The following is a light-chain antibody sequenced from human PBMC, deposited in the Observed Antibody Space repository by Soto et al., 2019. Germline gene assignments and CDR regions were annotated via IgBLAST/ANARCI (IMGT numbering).Light chain of an antibody. J-gene: IGKJ1*01. CDR2: DAS. Sequence: DIQMTQSPTSLSASVGDRVTITCRASQSIRTYLSWYQQKPGKAPKLLIYDASTLESGVPSRFSGSGSGSEFSLTISSLQPDDFGTYYCQQYNSHASTFGQGTKVEIK. CDR3: QQYNSHAST. V-gene: IGKV1-5*01. CDR1: QSIRTY.